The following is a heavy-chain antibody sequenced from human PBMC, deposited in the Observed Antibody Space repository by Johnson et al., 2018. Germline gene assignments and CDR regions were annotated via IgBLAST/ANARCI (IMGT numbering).Heavy chain of an antibody. V-gene: IGHV3-11*04. CDR1: GFTFSDYY. CDR3: ARAGPRYYYYYYMDV. CDR2: ISSGATTI. J-gene: IGHJ6*03. Sequence: QLVQSGGGLVKPGGSLRLSCAASGFTFSDYYMSWIRQAPGKGLEWVSYISSGATTIYYADSVKGRFTISRDNTKNSLYLQMNSLRAEDTAVYYCARAGPRYYYYYYMDVWGKGTTVTVSS.